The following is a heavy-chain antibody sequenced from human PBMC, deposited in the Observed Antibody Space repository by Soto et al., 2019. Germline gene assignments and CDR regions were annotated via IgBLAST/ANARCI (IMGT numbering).Heavy chain of an antibody. CDR2: IIPILGIA. D-gene: IGHD3-22*01. V-gene: IGHV1-69*02. J-gene: IGHJ4*02. CDR1: GGTFSSYT. CDR3: ARARNYYDSSGTIDY. Sequence: SVKVSCKASGGTFSSYTISWVRQAPGQGLEWMGRIIPILGIANYAQKFQGRVTITADKSTSTAYMELSSLRSEDTAVYYCARARNYYDSSGTIDYWGQGTLVTSPQ.